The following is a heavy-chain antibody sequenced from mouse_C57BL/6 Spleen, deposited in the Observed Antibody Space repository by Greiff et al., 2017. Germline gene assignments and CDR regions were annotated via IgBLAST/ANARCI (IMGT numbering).Heavy chain of an antibody. CDR2: IRNKANGYTT. D-gene: IGHD2-5*01. CDR3: ARYRTCYSNYDAMDY. V-gene: IGHV7-3*01. CDR1: GFTFTDYY. J-gene: IGHJ4*01. Sequence: EVQLVESGGGLVQPGGSLSLSCAASGFTFTDYYMSWVRQPPGKALEWLGFIRNKANGYTTEYSASVKCRFTISRDNSQSVLYLRMKDMRAEGSATYYCARYRTCYSNYDAMDYWGQGTSVTVSS.